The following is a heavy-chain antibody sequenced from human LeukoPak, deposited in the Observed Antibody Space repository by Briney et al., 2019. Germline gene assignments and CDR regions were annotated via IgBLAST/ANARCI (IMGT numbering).Heavy chain of an antibody. D-gene: IGHD6-19*01. CDR3: AKVESSSGWYEGTADY. V-gene: IGHV3-23*01. CDR2: ITGSGVTT. J-gene: IGHJ4*02. Sequence: QPGGSLRLSCAASGFTFSNYGMNWVRQAPGKGLEWVSGITGSGVTTYYADSVKGRFTISRDNSKNMVYLQMNSLRAEDTAVYYCAKVESSSGWYEGTADYWGQGTLVTVSS. CDR1: GFTFSNYG.